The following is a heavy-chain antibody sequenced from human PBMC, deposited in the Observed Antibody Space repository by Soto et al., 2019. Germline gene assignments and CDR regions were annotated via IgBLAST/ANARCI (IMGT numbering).Heavy chain of an antibody. V-gene: IGHV3-53*01. CDR3: ARLPGAFYYDNSDYDFHDY. J-gene: IGHJ4*02. Sequence: PGGSLRRSCAASGLGVFGSYINLFRHSPQKWLEWISVIYPDDNTYYAESVRGRFTLSKDSSRNTVSLHMNSLRAEDTAVYYCARLPGAFYYDNSDYDFHDYWGQGTMVTVSS. CDR1: GLGVFGSY. CDR2: IYPDDNT. D-gene: IGHD3-22*01.